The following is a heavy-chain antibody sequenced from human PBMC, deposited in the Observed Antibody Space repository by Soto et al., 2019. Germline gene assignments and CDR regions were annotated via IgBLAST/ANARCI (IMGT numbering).Heavy chain of an antibody. J-gene: IGHJ4*02. CDR1: GFTFSSFE. Sequence: GGSLRLACVGSGFTFSSFEMNWVRQTPGKGLEWLSYIGRSGETIYYADSVKGRFTISRDNAKSSLFLQMTGLRDEDTGIYYCARDSRGGAARRPTFYYWGRGTLVTVSS. CDR3: ARDSRGGAARRPTFYY. D-gene: IGHD6-6*01. CDR2: IGRSGETI. V-gene: IGHV3-48*03.